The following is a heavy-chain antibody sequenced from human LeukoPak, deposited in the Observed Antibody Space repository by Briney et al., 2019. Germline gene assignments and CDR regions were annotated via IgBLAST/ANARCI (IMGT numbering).Heavy chain of an antibody. D-gene: IGHD3-16*01. Sequence: ASETLSLTCTVSGGSISSYYWSWIRQPPGKGLEWIGYIYYSGSTNYNPSLKSRVTISVDTSKNQFSLKLSSVTAADTAVYYCARLFAGAAADWGQGTLVTVSS. CDR1: GGSISSYY. CDR2: IYYSGST. J-gene: IGHJ4*02. CDR3: ARLFAGAAAD. V-gene: IGHV4-59*08.